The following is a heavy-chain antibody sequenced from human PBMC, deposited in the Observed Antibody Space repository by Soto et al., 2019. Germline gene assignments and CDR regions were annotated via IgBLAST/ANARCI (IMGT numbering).Heavy chain of an antibody. Sequence: LSLTCTVSGGSVSSGSYYWSWIRQPPGKGLEWIGYIYYSGSTNYNPSLKSRVTISVDTSKNQFSLKLSSVTAADTAVYYCARGFVTIFGVVKNYFDYWGQGTLVTVSS. J-gene: IGHJ4*02. D-gene: IGHD3-3*01. CDR2: IYYSGST. V-gene: IGHV4-61*01. CDR1: GGSVSSGSYY. CDR3: ARGFVTIFGVVKNYFDY.